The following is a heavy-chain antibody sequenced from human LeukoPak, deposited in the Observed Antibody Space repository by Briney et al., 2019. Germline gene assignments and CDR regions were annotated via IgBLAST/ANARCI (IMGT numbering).Heavy chain of an antibody. J-gene: IGHJ6*02. CDR3: ASHIVVVTAHYYYYYGMDV. CDR2: ISAYNGNT. D-gene: IGHD2-21*02. CDR1: GYTFTSYG. Sequence: ASVKASCKASGYTFTSYGISWVRQAPGQGLEWMGWISAYNGNTNYAQKLQGRVTMTTDTSTSTAYMELRSLRSDDTAVYYCASHIVVVTAHYYYYYGMDVWGQGTTVTVSS. V-gene: IGHV1-18*01.